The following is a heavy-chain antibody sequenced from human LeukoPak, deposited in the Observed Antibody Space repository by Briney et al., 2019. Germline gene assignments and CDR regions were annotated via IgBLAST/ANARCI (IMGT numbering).Heavy chain of an antibody. J-gene: IGHJ5*02. CDR3: ARERFTIFGVVIQEHWFDP. CDR2: IYYSGST. D-gene: IGHD3-3*01. CDR1: GGSISSGGYY. Sequence: SETLSLTCTVSGGSISSGGYYWSWIRQHPGKGLEWIGYIYYSGSTYYNPSLKSRVTISVDTSKNQFSLKLSSVTAADTAVYYCARERFTIFGVVIQEHWFDPWGQGTLVTVSS. V-gene: IGHV4-31*03.